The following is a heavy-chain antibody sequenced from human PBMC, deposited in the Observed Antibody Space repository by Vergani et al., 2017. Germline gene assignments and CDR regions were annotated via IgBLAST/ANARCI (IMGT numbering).Heavy chain of an antibody. D-gene: IGHD3-16*01. Sequence: QLQLQESGPGLVKPSATLSLTCSVSGASIRSSNYYWGWIRQPPGKGLQWIGEIHRSRSTNYHPSLRRRVTISLDKSQNQFSLKLTSVTAADTAVYFCASKPRLGGDVVDSWGQGTLVTVSS. CDR3: ASKPRLGGDVVDS. J-gene: IGHJ4*02. CDR1: GASIRSSNYY. V-gene: IGHV4-39*07. CDR2: IHRSRST.